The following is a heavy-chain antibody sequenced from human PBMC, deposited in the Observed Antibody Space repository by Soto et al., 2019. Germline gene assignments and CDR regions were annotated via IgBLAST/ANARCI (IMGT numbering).Heavy chain of an antibody. V-gene: IGHV4-4*03. CDR1: GGSISSSNW. CDR3: ARLYSSSPYYYYYYGMDV. Sequence: PETLSLTCAVSGGSISSSNWWSWVRQPPGKGLEWIGEIYHSGSTNYNPSLKSRVTISVDKSKNQFSLKLSSVTAADTAVYYCARLYSSSPYYYYYYGMDVWGQGTTVTVSS. J-gene: IGHJ6*02. D-gene: IGHD6-6*01. CDR2: IYHSGST.